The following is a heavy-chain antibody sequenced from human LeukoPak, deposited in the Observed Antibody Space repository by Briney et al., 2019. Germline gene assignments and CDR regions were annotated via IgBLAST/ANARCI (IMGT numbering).Heavy chain of an antibody. J-gene: IGHJ4*02. CDR1: GGSINGNY. D-gene: IGHD4-23*01. Sequence: PSETLSLTCTVSGGSINGNYWSWIRRPPGKALEWIGYIYYRGTTNHNPSLKNRVTISVDTSKNQFSLRLSSVTAVDTAVYFCARHVRDYGGVSTPTAQYFFDYWGPGTLVTVSS. CDR2: IYYRGTT. CDR3: ARHVRDYGGVSTPTAQYFFDY. V-gene: IGHV4-59*08.